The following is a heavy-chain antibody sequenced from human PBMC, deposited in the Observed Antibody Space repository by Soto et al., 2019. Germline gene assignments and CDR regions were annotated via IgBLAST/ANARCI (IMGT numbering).Heavy chain of an antibody. Sequence: QVQLVESGGGVVQPGRSLRLSCAASGFTFSSYGMHWVRQAPGKGLEWVAVIWYDGSNKYYADSVKGRFTISRDNSKNTLYLQMNSLRAEDTAVYYCARDGNYYDSTFDSWGQGTMVTVSS. D-gene: IGHD3-22*01. J-gene: IGHJ3*02. CDR2: IWYDGSNK. V-gene: IGHV3-33*01. CDR3: ARDGNYYDSTFDS. CDR1: GFTFSSYG.